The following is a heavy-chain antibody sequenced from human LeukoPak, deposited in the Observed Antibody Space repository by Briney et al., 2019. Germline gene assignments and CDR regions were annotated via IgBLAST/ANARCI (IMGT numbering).Heavy chain of an antibody. CDR1: GGSISSYY. V-gene: IGHV4-59*01. CDR3: ARDAEEYSYGLGPHAFGI. CDR2: IYYSGST. J-gene: IGHJ3*02. Sequence: PSETLSLTCTVSGGSISSYYWSWIRQPPGKGLEWIGYIYYSGSTNYNLSLKSRVTISVDTSKNQFSLKLSSVTAADTAVYYCARDAEEYSYGLGPHAFGIWGQGTMVTVSS. D-gene: IGHD5-18*01.